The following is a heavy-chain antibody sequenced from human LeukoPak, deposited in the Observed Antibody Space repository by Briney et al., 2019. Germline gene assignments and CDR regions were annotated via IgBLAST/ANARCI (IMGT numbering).Heavy chain of an antibody. J-gene: IGHJ4*02. CDR2: ISYDGSNK. V-gene: IGHV3-30-3*01. CDR1: GFTFSSYA. D-gene: IGHD1-1*01. CDR3: AKDPSEL. Sequence: AGGSLRLSCAASGFTFSSYAMHWVRQAPGKGLEWVAVISYDGSNKYYADSVKGRFTISRDNSKNTLYLQMNSLRAEDTAVYYCAKDPSELGGQGTLVTVSP.